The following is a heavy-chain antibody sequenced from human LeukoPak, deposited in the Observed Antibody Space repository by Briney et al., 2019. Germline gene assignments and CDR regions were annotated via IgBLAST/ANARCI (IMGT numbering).Heavy chain of an antibody. J-gene: IGHJ4*02. CDR2: INPNSGGT. D-gene: IGHD6-13*01. CDR1: GYTFTGYY. Sequence: GASVKVSCKASGYTFTGYYMHWVRQAPGQGLEWMGWINPNSGGTNYAQKFQGRVTMARDTSISTAYMEVSRLRSDDTAVYYCAGAEGFSNKRLDYWGQGTLVTVSS. V-gene: IGHV1-2*02. CDR3: AGAEGFSNKRLDY.